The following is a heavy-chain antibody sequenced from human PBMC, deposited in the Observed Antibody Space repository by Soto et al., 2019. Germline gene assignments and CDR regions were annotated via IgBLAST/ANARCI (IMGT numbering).Heavy chain of an antibody. J-gene: IGHJ4*01. V-gene: IGHV5-51*01. CDR2: IDPSDSDI. CDR1: GYRFASYR. Sequence: GESLKISCKGSGYRFASYRIAWVRQMPGKGLEWMGIIDPSDSDIRYSPSFQGQVTISADKSTSTAYLQWSSLKASDTAIYYCARPFFDNFDYWGHGTLVTVSS. CDR3: ARPFFDNFDY. D-gene: IGHD3-3*01.